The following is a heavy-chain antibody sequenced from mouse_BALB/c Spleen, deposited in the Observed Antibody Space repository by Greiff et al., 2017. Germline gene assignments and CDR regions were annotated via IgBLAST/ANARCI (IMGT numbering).Heavy chain of an antibody. Sequence: DVKLQESGPGLVKPSQSLSLTCTVTGYSITSDYAWNWIRQFPGNKLEWMGYISYSGSTSYNPSLKSRISITRDTSKNQFFLQLNSVTTEDTATYYCARSGLAHYGNYEGAMDYWGQGTSVTVSS. CDR2: ISYSGST. D-gene: IGHD2-1*01. V-gene: IGHV3-2*02. CDR1: GYSITSDYA. J-gene: IGHJ4*01. CDR3: ARSGLAHYGNYEGAMDY.